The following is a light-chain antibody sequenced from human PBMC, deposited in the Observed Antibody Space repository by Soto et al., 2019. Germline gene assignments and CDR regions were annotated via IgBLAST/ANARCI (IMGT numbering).Light chain of an antibody. CDR2: DXS. J-gene: IGKJ4*01. CDR3: QQANSFPLT. CDR1: QGISSW. V-gene: IGKV1-12*01. Sequence: DIQMTQSPSSVSASLGDRVTIAXRASQGISSWFAWYQQKPVXPPKXXXYDXSSLQSGVPSRFSGSGSGTDFTLTISSLQPEDFANYYCQQANSFPLTFGGGTKVDIK.